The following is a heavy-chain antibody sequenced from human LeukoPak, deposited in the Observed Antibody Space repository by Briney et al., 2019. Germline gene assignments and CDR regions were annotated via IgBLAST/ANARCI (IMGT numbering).Heavy chain of an antibody. CDR1: GYSFTSYW. J-gene: IGHJ4*02. Sequence: GESLKISCKGSGYSFTSYWIGWVRQMPGKGLEWMGIIHPANSDTRYSPSFQGQVTISADRSINTAYLQWSSLKASDTAMYYCASRPVMTTVVPWAFYWGQGTQVTVSS. D-gene: IGHD4-23*01. V-gene: IGHV5-51*01. CDR3: ASRPVMTTVVPWAFY. CDR2: IHPANSDT.